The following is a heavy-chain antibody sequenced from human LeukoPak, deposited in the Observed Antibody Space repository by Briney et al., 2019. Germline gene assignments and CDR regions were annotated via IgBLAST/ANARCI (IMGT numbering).Heavy chain of an antibody. J-gene: IGHJ4*02. V-gene: IGHV5-51*01. Sequence: GESLKISCQGSGYNFKSHWIGWGRPVPGKGLEWMGIIWPSDSDTKYSPSFQGQVTFSADTSINPAYLQWSSLKASDTAMYYCARPVTSSRGRDFHDWGQGTLVTVSS. D-gene: IGHD3-16*01. CDR2: IWPSDSDT. CDR1: GYNFKSHW. CDR3: ARPVTSSRGRDFHD.